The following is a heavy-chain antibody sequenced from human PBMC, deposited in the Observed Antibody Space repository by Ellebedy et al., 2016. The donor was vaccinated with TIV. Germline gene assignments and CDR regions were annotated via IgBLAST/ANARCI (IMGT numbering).Heavy chain of an antibody. CDR1: RIAFDLYG. V-gene: IGHV3-30*18. J-gene: IGHJ3*02. CDR3: AKDRSKEVQWLDDPFDI. Sequence: GESLKISXVASRIAFDLYGMHWVRQAPGRGLEWVAVISFDGGNQYYADSVQGRFTISRDNFKNTLFLQMTSLRPEDTAVYFCAKDRSKEVQWLDDPFDIWGRGTMVTVSS. CDR2: ISFDGGNQ. D-gene: IGHD6-19*01.